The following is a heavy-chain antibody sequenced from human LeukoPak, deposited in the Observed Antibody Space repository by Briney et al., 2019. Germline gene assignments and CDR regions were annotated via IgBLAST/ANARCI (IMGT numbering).Heavy chain of an antibody. CDR3: ARVGVGATIEYYFDY. D-gene: IGHD1-26*01. J-gene: IGHJ4*02. CDR1: GGSISSSSYY. CDR2: IYYSGST. Sequence: KPSETLSLTCTVSGGSISSSSYYWGWIRQPAGKGLEWIGSIYYSGSTYYNPSLKSRVTISVDTSKNQFSLKLSSVTAADTAVYYCARVGVGATIEYYFDYWGQGTLVTVSS. V-gene: IGHV4-39*07.